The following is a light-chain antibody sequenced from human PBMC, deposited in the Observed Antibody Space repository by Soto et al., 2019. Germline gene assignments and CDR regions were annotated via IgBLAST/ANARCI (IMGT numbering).Light chain of an antibody. V-gene: IGKV1-39*01. CDR2: AAS. Sequence: DIQMTQSPSALSAAVGDQATTTCRAGHTSMTYLNWYQQKPGKPPRLLIYAASSLQSGVPSRFSGSGSGTDFTLTINSLQPEDFAAYSCQQCYNSPQTFGQGTKVDIK. CDR1: HTSMTY. CDR3: QQCYNSPQT. J-gene: IGKJ1*01.